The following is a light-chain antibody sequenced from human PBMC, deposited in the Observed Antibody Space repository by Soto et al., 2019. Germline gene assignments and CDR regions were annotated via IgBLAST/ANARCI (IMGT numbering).Light chain of an antibody. CDR1: QSISSY. Sequence: EIQMTQSPSSLSASVGDRVTITCRASQSISSYLNWYQQKPGKAPRLLIYAASSRDSGIPARFSGSGSGTDFTLTISRLEPEDFAIYYCQQCDSTPRTFGQGTKVDIK. CDR2: AAS. CDR3: QQCDSTPRT. J-gene: IGKJ1*01. V-gene: IGKV1-39*01.